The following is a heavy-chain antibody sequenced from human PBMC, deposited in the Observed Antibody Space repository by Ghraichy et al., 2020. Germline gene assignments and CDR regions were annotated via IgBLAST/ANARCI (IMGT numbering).Heavy chain of an antibody. Sequence: GGSLRLSCAASGFLFSSYAMSWVRQAPGKGLEWVSFISGSGGTTFYTDSVRGRFTISRDNSKNIVYLQINSLRAEDTAVYFCAKGRGYTDSSGYRALDVWDQGTTVTVFS. CDR2: ISGSGGTT. V-gene: IGHV3-23*01. CDR1: GFLFSSYA. CDR3: AKGRGYTDSSGYRALDV. J-gene: IGHJ6*02. D-gene: IGHD3-22*01.